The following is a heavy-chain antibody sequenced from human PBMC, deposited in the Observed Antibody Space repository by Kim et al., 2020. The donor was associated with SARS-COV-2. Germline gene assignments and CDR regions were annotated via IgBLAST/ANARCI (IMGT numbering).Heavy chain of an antibody. D-gene: IGHD6-13*01. V-gene: IGHV3-21*01. CDR1: GFTFSSYS. CDR3: ARGFIAAAGPGLDY. Sequence: GGSLRLSCAASGFTFSSYSMNWVRQAPGKGLEWVSSISSSSSYIYYADSVKGRFTISRDNAKNSLYLQMNSLRAEDTAVYYCARGFIAAAGPGLDYWGQGTLVTVSS. CDR2: ISSSSSYI. J-gene: IGHJ4*02.